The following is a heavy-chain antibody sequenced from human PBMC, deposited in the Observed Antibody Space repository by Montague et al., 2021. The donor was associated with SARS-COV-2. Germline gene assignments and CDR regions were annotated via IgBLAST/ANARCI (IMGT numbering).Heavy chain of an antibody. Sequence: SETLSLTCTVSGDSTSCPNCYWGWIRQPPGKGLDWIGTIYNSGTTYYNPSLKSRLTISIDTSKNQFSLKLSSVTAADTAVYYCARHRNYGDHSLDNWFHPGGQGTLVTVPS. CDR1: GDSTSCPNCY. CDR3: ARHRNYGDHSLDNWFHP. D-gene: IGHD4-17*01. V-gene: IGHV4-39*01. J-gene: IGHJ5*02. CDR2: IYNSGTT.